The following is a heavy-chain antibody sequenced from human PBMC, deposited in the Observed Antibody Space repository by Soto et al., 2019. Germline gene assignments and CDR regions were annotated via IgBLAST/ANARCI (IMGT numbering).Heavy chain of an antibody. CDR1: GGSISSGGYY. CDR3: ARVYSSGWYYYGMDV. J-gene: IGHJ6*02. Sequence: SETLSLTCTVSGGSISSGGYYWSWIRQRPGKGLEWIGYIYYSGSTYYNPSLKSRVTISVDTSKNQFSLKLSSVTAADTAVYYCARVYSSGWYYYGMDVWGQGTTVTV. CDR2: IYYSGST. D-gene: IGHD6-19*01. V-gene: IGHV4-31*03.